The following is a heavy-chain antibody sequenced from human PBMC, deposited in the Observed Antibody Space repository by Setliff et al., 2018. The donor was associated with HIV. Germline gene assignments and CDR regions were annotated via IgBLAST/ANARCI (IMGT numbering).Heavy chain of an antibody. V-gene: IGHV3-7*03. J-gene: IGHJ4*02. Sequence: GGSLRLSCAASGFAFSSLWMSWVRQAPGRGLECVANIKQDGSEKYYVDSVKGRFTVSRNDAENSLSLQMNSLTVDDTAIYYCASDLNWASADYWGQGILVTVSS. D-gene: IGHD7-27*01. CDR1: GFAFSSLW. CDR3: ASDLNWASADY. CDR2: IKQDGSEK.